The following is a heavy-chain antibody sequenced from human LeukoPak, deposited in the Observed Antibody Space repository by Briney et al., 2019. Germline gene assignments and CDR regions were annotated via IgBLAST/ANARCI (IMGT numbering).Heavy chain of an antibody. J-gene: IGHJ4*02. CDR1: GFTFSSYS. D-gene: IGHD3-9*01. Sequence: GGSLRLSCAASGFTFSSYSMNWVRQAPGKGLEWVSSISSSSSYIYYANSVKGRFTISRDNAKNSLYLQMNSLRAEDTAVYYCARDWGSGITIFWDHWGQGTLVTVSS. CDR2: ISSSSSYI. CDR3: ARDWGSGITIFWDH. V-gene: IGHV3-21*01.